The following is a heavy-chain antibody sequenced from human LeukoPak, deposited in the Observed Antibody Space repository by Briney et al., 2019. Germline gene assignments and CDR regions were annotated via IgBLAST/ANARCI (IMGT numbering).Heavy chain of an antibody. CDR2: ISANTGKT. D-gene: IGHD6-13*01. CDR3: AKVAGDRMDY. J-gene: IGHJ4*02. CDR1: GYTFATCG. Sequence: GASVKVSCKTSGYTFATCGFCWVRQAPGHGLEWMGWISANTGKTSYAQKFHDRVTLTTDTSTSTAYMELRSLRPDDTAVYFCAKVAGDRMDYWGQGTLVTVSS. V-gene: IGHV1-18*01.